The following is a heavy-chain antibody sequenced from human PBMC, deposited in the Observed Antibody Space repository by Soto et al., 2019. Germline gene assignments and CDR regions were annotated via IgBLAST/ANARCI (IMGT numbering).Heavy chain of an antibody. CDR1: GYSFAGCW. CDR2: IDPSDSQS. J-gene: IGHJ4*02. V-gene: IGHV5-10-1*01. Sequence: GESLKISCKGSGYSFAGCWITWVRQKTGKGLEWMGRIDPSDSQSYYSPSFRGHVTISVTKSITTVFLQWSSLRASDTAMYYCARQIYDSDTGPSFQYYFDSWGQGTPVTVSS. CDR3: ARQIYDSDTGPSFQYYFDS. D-gene: IGHD3-22*01.